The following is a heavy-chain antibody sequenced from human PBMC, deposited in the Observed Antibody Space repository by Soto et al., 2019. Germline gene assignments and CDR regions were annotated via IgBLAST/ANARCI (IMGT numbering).Heavy chain of an antibody. CDR2: IYYSGNT. Sequence: SETLSLTCTGSGGSIRSGVCYWCSVRQNPRRGLEWIGNIYYSGNTYYNPSLKSRLTISVDTSKNQFSLNLSSVTAADTAVYYCARDRLMATAGTARHYFGLDVWGQGTTVTVSS. CDR1: GGSIRSGVCY. V-gene: IGHV4-31*03. CDR3: ARDRLMATAGTARHYFGLDV. J-gene: IGHJ6*02. D-gene: IGHD5-18*01.